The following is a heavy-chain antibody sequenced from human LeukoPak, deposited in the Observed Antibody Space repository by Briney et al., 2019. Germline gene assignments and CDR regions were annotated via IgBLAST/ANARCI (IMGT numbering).Heavy chain of an antibody. D-gene: IGHD3-22*01. V-gene: IGHV3-74*01. CDR3: ARAPSEIGGYYPEYFRH. J-gene: IGHJ1*01. CDR1: GFSFSSYW. Sequence: GESLKISCAASGFSFSSYWMHWVRQAPGKGLVWVSRIKSDGETNYADSVKGRFTISRDNAKNTVSLQMNSLRAEDTGVYYCARAPSEIGGYYPEYFRHWGQGTLVTVSS. CDR2: IKSDGET.